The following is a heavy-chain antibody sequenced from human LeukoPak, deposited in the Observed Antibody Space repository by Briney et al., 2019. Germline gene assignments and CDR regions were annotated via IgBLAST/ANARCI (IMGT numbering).Heavy chain of an antibody. CDR3: TTLTVASSFGY. V-gene: IGHV3-48*03. J-gene: IGHJ4*02. CDR1: EFAFSVYE. Sequence: PGGSLRLSCAASEFAFSVYEMYWVRQAPGKGLEWVSYISSSGGTRYYADSVKGRFTISRDNAKNSLYLQMNSLRAEDTAVYYCTTLTVASSFGYWGQGALATVSS. CDR2: ISSSGGTR. D-gene: IGHD6-19*01.